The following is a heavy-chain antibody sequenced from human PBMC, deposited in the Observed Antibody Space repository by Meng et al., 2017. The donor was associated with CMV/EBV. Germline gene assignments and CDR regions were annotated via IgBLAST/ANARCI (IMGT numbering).Heavy chain of an antibody. V-gene: IGHV4-39*07. CDR3: AREFLEWSTRKNNWFDH. Sequence: SETLSLTCTVSGGSISSSSYYWGWIRQPPGKGLEWIGSIYYSGSTYYNPSLKSRVTISVDTSKNQFSLKLSSVTAADAAVYYCAREFLEWSTRKNNWFDHWGQGTLVTVSS. J-gene: IGHJ5*02. D-gene: IGHD3-3*01. CDR2: IYYSGST. CDR1: GGSISSSSYY.